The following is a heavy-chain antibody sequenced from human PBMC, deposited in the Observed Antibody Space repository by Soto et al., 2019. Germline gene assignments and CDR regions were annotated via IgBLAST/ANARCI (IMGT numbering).Heavy chain of an antibody. D-gene: IGHD3-22*01. CDR2: IYHSGST. CDR1: GGSISSSQW. J-gene: IGHJ4*02. V-gene: IGHV4-4*02. CDR3: ARLHDYGGTYYYDRSPY. Sequence: PXETLSLPFAVSGGSISSSQWWSWVRQPPGKGLEWIGEIYHSGSTNYNPSLKSRVTISVDKSKNQFSLKLSPVTAADTAVYYCARLHDYGGTYYYDRSPYWGQGTLVTVSS.